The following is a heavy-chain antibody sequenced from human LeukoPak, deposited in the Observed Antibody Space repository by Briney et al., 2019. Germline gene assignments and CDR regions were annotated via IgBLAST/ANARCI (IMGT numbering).Heavy chain of an antibody. CDR1: GGSISSSSYY. D-gene: IGHD6-13*01. V-gene: IGHV4-39*01. CDR2: IYYSGST. J-gene: IGHJ4*02. Sequence: SETLSLTCTVSGGSISSSSYYWGWIRQPPGKGLEWIGSIYYSGSTYYNPSLKSRVTISVDTSKNQFSLKLSSVTAADTAVYYSARLGQLGIVDYWGQGTLVTVSS. CDR3: ARLGQLGIVDY.